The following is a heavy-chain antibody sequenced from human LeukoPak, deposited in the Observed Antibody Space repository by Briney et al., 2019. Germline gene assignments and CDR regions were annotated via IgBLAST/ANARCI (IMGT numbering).Heavy chain of an antibody. CDR1: GFTFTTYA. J-gene: IGHJ4*02. Sequence: PGGSLRLSCAASGFTFTTYAMIWVRQAPGKGLEWVSGPTHNGDATYYADSVKGRFTISRDNSKNTLYLQMNSLRAEDTALYFCAKIALSWVSCPIDYWGQGTLVTVSS. CDR3: AKIALSWVSCPIDY. D-gene: IGHD5/OR15-5a*01. CDR2: PTHNGDAT. V-gene: IGHV3-23*01.